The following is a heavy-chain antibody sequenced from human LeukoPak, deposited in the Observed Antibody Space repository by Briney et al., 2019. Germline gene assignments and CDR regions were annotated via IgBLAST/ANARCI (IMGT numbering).Heavy chain of an antibody. CDR3: AIGGVAAGAFDI. D-gene: IGHD3-10*01. CDR2: IIPIFGTA. V-gene: IGHV1-69*05. J-gene: IGHJ3*02. Sequence: SVKVSCKASGGTFSNYAISWVRQAPGQGLEWMGGIIPIFGTANYAQKLQDRVTLSMEESTSTAYMELSSLRSEDAAVYYCAIGGVAAGAFDIWGQGTMVTVSS. CDR1: GGTFSNYA.